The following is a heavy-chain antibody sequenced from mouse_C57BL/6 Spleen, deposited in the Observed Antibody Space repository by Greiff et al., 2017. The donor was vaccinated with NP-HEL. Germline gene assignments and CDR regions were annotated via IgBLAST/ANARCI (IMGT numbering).Heavy chain of an antibody. Sequence: EVQLVESGGGLVKPGGSLKLSCAASGFTFSSYAMSWVRQTPEKRLEWVATISDGGSYTYYPDNVKGRFTISRDNAKNNLYLQMSHLKSEDTAMYYCAREGGITTVVPHWYFDVWGTGTTVTVSS. CDR1: GFTFSSYA. J-gene: IGHJ1*03. CDR3: AREGGITTVVPHWYFDV. V-gene: IGHV5-4*01. CDR2: ISDGGSYT. D-gene: IGHD1-1*01.